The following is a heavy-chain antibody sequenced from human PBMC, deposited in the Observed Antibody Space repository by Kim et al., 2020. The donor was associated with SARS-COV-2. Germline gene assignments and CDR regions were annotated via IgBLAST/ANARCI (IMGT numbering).Heavy chain of an antibody. CDR1: GFTFSSYG. D-gene: IGHD2-15*01. CDR2: ISYDGSNK. J-gene: IGHJ6*02. V-gene: IGHV3-30*18. Sequence: GGSLRLSCAASGFTFSSYGMHWVRQAPGKGLEWVAVISYDGSNKYYADSVKGRFTISRDSSKDTLYLQMNSLRAEDTAVYYCAKDIVVVVVAPGYGMDVWGQGTTVTVSS. CDR3: AKDIVVVVVAPGYGMDV.